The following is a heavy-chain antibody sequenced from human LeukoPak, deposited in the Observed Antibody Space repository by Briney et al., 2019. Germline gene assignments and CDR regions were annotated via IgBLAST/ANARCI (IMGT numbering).Heavy chain of an antibody. J-gene: IGHJ4*02. D-gene: IGHD1-1*01. V-gene: IGHV1-2*06. Sequence: ASVKVSCKASGYTFTGYYMHWVRQAPGQGLEWMGRINPNSGGTNYAQKFQGRVTMTRDTSISTAYMELSRLRSDDTAVYYCARAVVLRQNVDYWGQGTLVTVSS. CDR1: GYTFTGYY. CDR3: ARAVVLRQNVDY. CDR2: INPNSGGT.